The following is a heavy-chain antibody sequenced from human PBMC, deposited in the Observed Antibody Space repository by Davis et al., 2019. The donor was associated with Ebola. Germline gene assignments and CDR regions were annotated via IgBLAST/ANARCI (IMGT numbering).Heavy chain of an antibody. CDR1: GFTFSDYY. J-gene: IGHJ6*02. CDR2: ISSSGSTI. D-gene: IGHD2-2*01. V-gene: IGHV3-11*04. CDR3: ARAGYCSSTSCHSYYYYGMDV. Sequence: GESLKISCAASGFTFSDYYMSWIRQAPGKGLEWVSYISSSGSTIYNADSVKGRFTISRENAKNSLYLQMNSLRAGDTAVYYCARAGYCSSTSCHSYYYYGMDVWGQGTTVTVSS.